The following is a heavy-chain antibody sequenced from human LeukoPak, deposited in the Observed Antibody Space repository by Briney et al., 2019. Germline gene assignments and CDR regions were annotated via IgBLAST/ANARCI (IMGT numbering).Heavy chain of an antibody. D-gene: IGHD3/OR15-3a*01. CDR2: IWNDGSNK. Sequence: PGRSLRLSCAASGFTSSTYGMHWLRQAPGKGLEWVAVIWNDGSNKYYADSVKGRFTISRDNSEDTLYLQMNSLRVDDTAVYYCARAVGPFDYWGQGTLVTVSS. CDR3: ARAVGPFDY. J-gene: IGHJ4*02. V-gene: IGHV3-33*01. CDR1: GFTSSTYG.